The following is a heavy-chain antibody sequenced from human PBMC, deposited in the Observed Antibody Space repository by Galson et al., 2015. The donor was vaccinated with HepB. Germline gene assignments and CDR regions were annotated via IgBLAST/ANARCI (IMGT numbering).Heavy chain of an antibody. Sequence: SLRLSCAASGFTCNTAWMNWVRQAPGEGLEWVGRIRSKSEGGTTDFAASVKGRFTISRDDSKNTVYLQMDSLKTDDTAVYYCTTDMPAAGGNGWVRHDHWGQGTLVTVSS. V-gene: IGHV3-15*07. D-gene: IGHD6-25*01. CDR3: TTDMPAAGGNGWVRHDH. CDR2: IRSKSEGGTT. CDR1: GFTCNTAW. J-gene: IGHJ4*02.